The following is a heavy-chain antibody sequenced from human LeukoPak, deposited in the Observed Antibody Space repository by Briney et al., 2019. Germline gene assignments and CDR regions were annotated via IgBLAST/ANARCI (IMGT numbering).Heavy chain of an antibody. J-gene: IGHJ6*03. D-gene: IGHD6-13*01. CDR1: GFTFSSYS. V-gene: IGHV3-7*01. CDR2: IKQDGSEK. CDR3: ARVMSDFSSSWYFGNYYYYYYMDV. Sequence: PGGSLRLSCAASGFTFSSYSMNWVRQAPGKGLEWVANIKQDGSEKYYVDSVKGRFTISRDNAKNSLYLQMNSLRAEDTAVYYCARVMSDFSSSWYFGNYYYYYYMDVWGKGTTVTISS.